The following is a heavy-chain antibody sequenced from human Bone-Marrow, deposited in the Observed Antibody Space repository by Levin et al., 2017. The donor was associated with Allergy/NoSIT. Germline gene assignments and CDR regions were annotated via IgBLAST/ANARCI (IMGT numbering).Heavy chain of an antibody. V-gene: IGHV3-11*01. CDR1: GFYFSDYY. D-gene: IGHD6-19*01. CDR3: ARGEGLVIMDV. CDR2: ISSGGRTI. J-gene: IGHJ6*02. Sequence: GGSLRLSCTSSGFYFSDYYMNWVRQAPGKGLEWISHISSGGRTIDYADSVRGRFTISRDNANNSLYLQINSLSAEDTATYFCARGEGLVIMDVWGQGTTVTVSS.